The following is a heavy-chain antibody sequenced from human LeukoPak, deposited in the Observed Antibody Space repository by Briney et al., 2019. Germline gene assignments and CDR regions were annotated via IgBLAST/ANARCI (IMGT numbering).Heavy chain of an antibody. V-gene: IGHV1-3*03. Sequence: ASVKVSCKASASTFSTYAIHWVRQAPGQGLEWMGWIITGNGNTKYSQGFQDRVTITRDMSTSTDYLELSSLRSEDTAVYYCARDNSVRDEAWWFNPWGQGTLVTVSS. J-gene: IGHJ5*02. CDR1: ASTFSTYA. CDR3: ARDNSVRDEAWWFNP. CDR2: IITGNGNT. D-gene: IGHD5-24*01.